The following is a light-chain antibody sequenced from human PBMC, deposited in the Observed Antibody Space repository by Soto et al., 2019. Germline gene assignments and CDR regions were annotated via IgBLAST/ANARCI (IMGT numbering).Light chain of an antibody. J-gene: IGLJ1*01. CDR3: CSYTSYSHYV. CDR1: SSDFGGYNF. CDR2: AVS. V-gene: IGLV2-14*01. Sequence: QSVLSHPASVSWSPGQLITISCTGTSSDFGGYNFVSWYQHRPGKAPKLMIYAVSNRPSGVSNRFSGSKSGNTASLTISGLQAEEEADYYCCSYTSYSHYVFGTGTKVTVL.